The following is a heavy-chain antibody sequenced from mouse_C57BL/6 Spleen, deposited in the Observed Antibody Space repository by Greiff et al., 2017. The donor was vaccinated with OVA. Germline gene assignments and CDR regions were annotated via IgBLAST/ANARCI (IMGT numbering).Heavy chain of an antibody. V-gene: IGHV1-76*01. CDR1: GYTFTDYY. D-gene: IGHD2-4*01. CDR2: IYPGSGNT. Sequence: VQLQQSGAELVRPGASVKLSCKASGYTFTDYYINWVKQRPGQGLEWIARIYPGSGNTYYNEKFKGKATLTAEKSSSTAYMQLSSLTSEDSAVYFCARGGIYDYDGALDYWGQGTTLTVSS. CDR3: ARGGIYDYDGALDY. J-gene: IGHJ2*01.